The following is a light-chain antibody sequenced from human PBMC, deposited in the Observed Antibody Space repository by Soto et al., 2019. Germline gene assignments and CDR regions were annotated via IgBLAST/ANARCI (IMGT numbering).Light chain of an antibody. V-gene: IGLV2-8*01. Sequence: QSALTQPPSASGSPGQSVTISCTGTSSDVGSSEYVSWYQQYPGKAPKLMIYQVTKRPSGVPDRFSGSRSGNTASLTVSGLQAEDEANYYCTSYTSNYTLVLGGGTKLTVL. CDR3: TSYTSNYTLV. CDR2: QVT. J-gene: IGLJ2*01. CDR1: SSDVGSSEY.